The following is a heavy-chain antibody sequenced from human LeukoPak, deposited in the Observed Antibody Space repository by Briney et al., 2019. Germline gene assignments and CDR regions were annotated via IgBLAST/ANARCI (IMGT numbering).Heavy chain of an antibody. Sequence: SETLSLACAVYGGSFSGYYWSWIRQPPGKGLEWIGEISHSGSTNYNPSLKSRVTISVDTSKNQFSLKLSSVTAADTAVYYCAKRPDAFDIWGQGTMVTVSS. CDR2: ISHSGST. V-gene: IGHV4-34*01. CDR3: AKRPDAFDI. CDR1: GGSFSGYY. J-gene: IGHJ3*02.